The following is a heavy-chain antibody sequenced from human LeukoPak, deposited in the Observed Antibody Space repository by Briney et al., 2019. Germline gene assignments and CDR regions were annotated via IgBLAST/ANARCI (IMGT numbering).Heavy chain of an antibody. Sequence: GGSLRHSCAASGFNFSSYWMSWVRQAPGEGLEWVANIKQDGSEQYYVDSVKGRFTISRDNDKNSLYLQMNSLRAEDTAVYYCAREGTSNGFDIWGQGIMVTVSS. D-gene: IGHD1-1*01. V-gene: IGHV3-7*01. J-gene: IGHJ3*02. CDR1: GFNFSSYW. CDR3: AREGTSNGFDI. CDR2: IKQDGSEQ.